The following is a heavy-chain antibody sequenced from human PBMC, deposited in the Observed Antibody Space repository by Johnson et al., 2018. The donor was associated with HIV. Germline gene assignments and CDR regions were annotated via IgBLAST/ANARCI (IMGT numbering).Heavy chain of an antibody. J-gene: IGHJ3*02. D-gene: IGHD5-12*01. CDR2: ISSSGSTI. CDR3: ARSDVDIVATILFDI. CDR1: GFTFSDYY. V-gene: IGHV3-11*04. Sequence: QVQLVESGGGLVKPGGSLRLSCAASGFTFSDYYMSWIRQAPGKGLEWVSYISSSGSTIYYADSVKGRFTVSRDNSKNTLYLQMNSLRAEDTAVYYCARSDVDIVATILFDIWGQGTMVTVSS.